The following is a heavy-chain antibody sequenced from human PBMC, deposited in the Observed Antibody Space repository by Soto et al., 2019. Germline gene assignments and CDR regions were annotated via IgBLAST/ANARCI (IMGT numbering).Heavy chain of an antibody. Sequence: QEQLVESGGGVVRPGKSLRLSCEASGFNFTYNAMHWVRQAPGKGLEWVAVISFNGRKKFYARSVKGRFTISRDNSKNTLYLQMNSLTGEDSAVYYCARGAALAGKLDLWGQGTLVTVSS. CDR2: ISFNGRKK. V-gene: IGHV3-30*04. D-gene: IGHD6-19*01. CDR1: GFNFTYNA. CDR3: ARGAALAGKLDL. J-gene: IGHJ4*02.